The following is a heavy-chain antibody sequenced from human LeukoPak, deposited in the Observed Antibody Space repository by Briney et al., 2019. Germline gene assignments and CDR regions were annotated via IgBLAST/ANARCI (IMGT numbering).Heavy chain of an antibody. CDR2: IYSGGST. V-gene: IGHV3-66*01. Sequence: GGSLRLSCAASGFTLSSNYVGWFRQAPGKGLEGVSHIYSGGSTYHVDAVKGRFTISRDTSENMVFLQMNSLRAEDTAVYYCAKGGGFAKYYFDYWGQGTLVTVSS. CDR3: AKGGGFAKYYFDY. J-gene: IGHJ4*02. D-gene: IGHD3-16*01. CDR1: GFTLSSNY.